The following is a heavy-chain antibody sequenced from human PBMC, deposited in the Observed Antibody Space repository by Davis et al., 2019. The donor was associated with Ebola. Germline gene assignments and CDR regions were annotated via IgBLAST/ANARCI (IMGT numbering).Heavy chain of an antibody. CDR2: ISYDGSNK. Sequence: PGGSLRLSCAASGFTFSSYAMHWVRQAPGKGLEWVAVISYDGSNKYYADSVKGRFTISRDNSKNTLYLQMNSLRAEDTALYYWSSSSTPEYWGQGNLVTVSS. CDR3: SSSSTPEY. CDR1: GFTFSSYA. D-gene: IGHD6-6*01. J-gene: IGHJ4*02. V-gene: IGHV3-30*14.